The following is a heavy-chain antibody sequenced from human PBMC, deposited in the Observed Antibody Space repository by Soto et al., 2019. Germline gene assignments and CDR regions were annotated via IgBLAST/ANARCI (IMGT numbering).Heavy chain of an antibody. J-gene: IGHJ6*02. CDR3: ARDNGPPYGMDV. V-gene: IGHV4-31*03. D-gene: IGHD2-8*01. CDR2: IYYSGST. Sequence: KSSETLSLTCTVSGGSISSGGYYWSWIRQHPGKGLEWIGYIYYSGSTYYNPSLKSRVTISVDTSKNQFSLKLSSVTAADTAVYYCARDNGPPYGMDVWGQGTTVTVSS. CDR1: GGSISSGGYY.